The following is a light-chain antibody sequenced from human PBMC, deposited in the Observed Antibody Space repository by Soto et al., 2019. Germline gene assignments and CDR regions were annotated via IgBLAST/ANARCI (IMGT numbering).Light chain of an antibody. CDR1: SSNIGAGYD. Sequence: QSVLTQPPSVSGAPGQRVTISCTGSSSNIGAGYDVHWYQQLPGTAPKLLIYXXXXXXXXXXXXXXXSKSGTSASLAITGXXXXXXXXXXCQSYDSSLSGLVFGGGTKVTVL. CDR3: QSYDSSLSGLV. CDR2: XXX. V-gene: IGLV1-40*01. J-gene: IGLJ2*01.